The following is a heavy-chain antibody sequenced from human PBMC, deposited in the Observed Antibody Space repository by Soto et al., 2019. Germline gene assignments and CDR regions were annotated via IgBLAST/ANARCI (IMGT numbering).Heavy chain of an antibody. D-gene: IGHD3-22*01. CDR2: IYYSGST. V-gene: IGHV4-30-4*01. Sequence: QVQLQESGPGLVKPSQTLSLTCTVSGASISSGDYYWTWIRQPPGKGLEWIGSIYYSGSTYYNPSLKSRVTISVDTSNNQFSLNLSSVTAAVTAVYYCARANYDSSTYYLDYWGQGTLVTVSS. J-gene: IGHJ4*02. CDR1: GASISSGDYY. CDR3: ARANYDSSTYYLDY.